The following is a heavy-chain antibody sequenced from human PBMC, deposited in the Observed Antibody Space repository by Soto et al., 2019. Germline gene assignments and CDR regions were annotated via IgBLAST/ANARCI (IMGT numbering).Heavy chain of an antibody. CDR2: ISSSSSTI. V-gene: IGHV3-48*01. D-gene: IGHD2-2*02. CDR3: ARRPAAISGRVLYYYYMDV. J-gene: IGHJ6*03. CDR1: GFTFSSYS. Sequence: PGGSLRLSCAASGFTFSSYSMNWVRQAPGKGLEWVSYISSSSSTIYYADSVKGRFTISRDNAKNSLYLQMNSLRAEDTAVYYCARRPAAISGRVLYYYYMDVWGKGTTVTVSS.